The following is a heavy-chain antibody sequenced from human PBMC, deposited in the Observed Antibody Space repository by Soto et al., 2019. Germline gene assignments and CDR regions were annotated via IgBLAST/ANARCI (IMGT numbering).Heavy chain of an antibody. V-gene: IGHV1-69*10. J-gene: IGHJ3*02. CDR1: GGTLNMYP. D-gene: IGHD3-22*01. CDR2: IIPLHGAS. Sequence: SVKVSCKAPGGTLNMYPLSWVRQAPGQGLEWMGGIIPLHGASNYTKKFQGRFSITADKSTSTAYMELSSLRSEDTAVYYCAGGEKYYYDSSGYYSAFDIWGQGTMVTVSS. CDR3: AGGEKYYYDSSGYYSAFDI.